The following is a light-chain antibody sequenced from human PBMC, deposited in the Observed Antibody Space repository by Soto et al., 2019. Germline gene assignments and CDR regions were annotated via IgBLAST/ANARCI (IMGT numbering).Light chain of an antibody. CDR3: LQHYIYPWT. V-gene: IGKV1-17*01. CDR1: QGITHD. J-gene: IGKJ1*01. CDR2: DAS. Sequence: DVQMTQSPSSLSASVGDRVTITCRASQGITHDLGWYQQKPGKAPNRLIYDASNLQDGVPSRFSGSGSGTDFTLTINSLQPEDFATYYCLQHYIYPWTFGQGTKVELK.